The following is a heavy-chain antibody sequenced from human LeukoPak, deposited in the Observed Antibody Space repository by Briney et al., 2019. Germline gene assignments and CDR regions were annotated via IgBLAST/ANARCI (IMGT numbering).Heavy chain of an antibody. CDR3: ARGGSGWYLDYYYYMDV. CDR1: GYTFTSYG. J-gene: IGHJ6*03. CDR2: ISAYNGNT. D-gene: IGHD6-19*01. Sequence: GASVKVSCKASGYTFTSYGISWVRQAPGQGLEWMGWISAYNGNTNYAQKLQGRVTMTTDTSTSTAYMELRSLRSDDTAVYYCARGGSGWYLDYYYYMDVWGKGTTVTVSS. V-gene: IGHV1-18*01.